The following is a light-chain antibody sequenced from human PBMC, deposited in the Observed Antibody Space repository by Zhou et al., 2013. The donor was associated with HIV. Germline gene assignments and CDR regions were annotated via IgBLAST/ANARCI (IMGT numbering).Light chain of an antibody. CDR2: AAS. J-gene: IGKJ3*01. CDR3: QQSYSSSPFT. CDR1: RDINVW. Sequence: DIQMTQSPSFVSASVGDSVNITCRASRDINVWLDWYQQSPGRAPKLLIFAASSLHSGVPSRFSGSRSGTEFTLTISSLQPEDLGTYYCQQSYSSSPFTFGPGTRVHVK. V-gene: IGKV1-12*01.